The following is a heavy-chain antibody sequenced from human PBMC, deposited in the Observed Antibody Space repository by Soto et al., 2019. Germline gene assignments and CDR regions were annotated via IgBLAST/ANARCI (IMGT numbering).Heavy chain of an antibody. V-gene: IGHV1-18*01. D-gene: IGHD1-1*01. CDR1: GYTFTSYG. CDR3: ARGRYGDY. Sequence: QVHLVQSGAEVKKPGASVKVSCKASGYTFTSYGITWVRPAPGHGLEWMGWISAHNGNTDYAQKLQGRVIVTRDTSTSTAYMELMSLRSDNTAVYDCARGRYGDYWGQGALVTVSS. J-gene: IGHJ4*02. CDR2: ISAHNGNT.